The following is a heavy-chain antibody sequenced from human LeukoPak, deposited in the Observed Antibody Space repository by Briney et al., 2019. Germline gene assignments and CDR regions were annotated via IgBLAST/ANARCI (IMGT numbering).Heavy chain of an antibody. Sequence: ASVTVSCKASGYAFTSYGISWVRQAPGQGLEWMGWISAYNGNTNYAQKLQGRVTMTTDTSTSTAYMELRSLRSDDTAVYYCAREDYGDYAGFDPWGQGTLVTVSP. CDR1: GYAFTSYG. D-gene: IGHD4-17*01. V-gene: IGHV1-18*01. CDR2: ISAYNGNT. CDR3: AREDYGDYAGFDP. J-gene: IGHJ5*02.